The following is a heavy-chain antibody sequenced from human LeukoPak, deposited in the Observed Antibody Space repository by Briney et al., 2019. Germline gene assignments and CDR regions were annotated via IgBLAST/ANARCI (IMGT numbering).Heavy chain of an antibody. CDR1: GFTFSSYW. Sequence: PGGSLRLSCAAPGFTFSSYWMHWVRQAPGKGLVWVSRINSDGSSTSYADSVKGRFTISRDNAKNTLYLQMNSLRAEDTAVYYCARGPYDFWSGYIFDYWGQGTLVTVST. V-gene: IGHV3-74*01. CDR2: INSDGSST. J-gene: IGHJ4*02. D-gene: IGHD3-3*01. CDR3: ARGPYDFWSGYIFDY.